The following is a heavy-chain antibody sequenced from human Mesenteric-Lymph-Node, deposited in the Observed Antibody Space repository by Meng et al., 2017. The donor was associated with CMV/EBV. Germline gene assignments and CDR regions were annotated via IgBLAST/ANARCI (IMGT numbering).Heavy chain of an antibody. CDR2: IWSNGWTT. CDR3: AGDGGGMPFDP. CDR1: GFNFIGYV. J-gene: IGHJ5*02. V-gene: IGHV3-33*07. D-gene: IGHD3-16*01. Sequence: SCAASGFNFIGYVMYWVRQAPGKGLEWVAVIWSNGWTTDYADSVKGRFTISRDNSKNTLYLQMNGLRAEDTAAYYCAGDGGGMPFDPWGRGTLVTVSS.